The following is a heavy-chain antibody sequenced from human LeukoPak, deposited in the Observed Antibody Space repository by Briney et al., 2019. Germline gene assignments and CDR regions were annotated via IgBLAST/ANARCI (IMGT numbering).Heavy chain of an antibody. J-gene: IGHJ3*02. Sequence: GGSLRLSCAAAGFIFSSYGMNWVRQAPGKGLEWVAIIWFDGSNKYYADSVKGRFTISRDNSKNTLYLQMNSLRAEDTAVYYCARGGEFEAFDIWGQGTMVTVSS. CDR2: IWFDGSNK. D-gene: IGHD3-16*01. V-gene: IGHV3-33*01. CDR1: GFIFSSYG. CDR3: ARGGEFEAFDI.